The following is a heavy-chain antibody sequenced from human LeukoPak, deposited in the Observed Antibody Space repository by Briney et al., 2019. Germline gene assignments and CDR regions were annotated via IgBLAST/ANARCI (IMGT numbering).Heavy chain of an antibody. J-gene: IGHJ4*02. V-gene: IGHV4-4*02. CDR2: IYHSGST. CDR3: AREGTADFDY. CDR1: GFTFSSYSM. Sequence: PGGSLRLSCAASGFTFSSYSMNWVRQAPGKGLEWIGYIYHSGSTYYNPSLKSRVTISVDRSKNQFSLKLSSVTAADTAVYYCAREGTADFDYWGQGTLVTVSS. D-gene: IGHD6-13*01.